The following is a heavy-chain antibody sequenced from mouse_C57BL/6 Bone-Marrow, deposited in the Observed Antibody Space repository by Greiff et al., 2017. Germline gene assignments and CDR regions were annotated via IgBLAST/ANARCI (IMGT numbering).Heavy chain of an antibody. CDR1: GYTFTSYW. D-gene: IGHD2-5*01. Sequence: QVQLQQPGAELVKPGASVKMSCKASGYTFTSYWITWVKQRPGQGLEWIGDIYPGSGSTNYNEKFKSKATLTVDTSSSTAYMQLSSLTSEDSAVYYCAREYYSSFYAMDYWGQGTSVTVSS. CDR3: AREYYSSFYAMDY. J-gene: IGHJ4*01. CDR2: IYPGSGST. V-gene: IGHV1-55*01.